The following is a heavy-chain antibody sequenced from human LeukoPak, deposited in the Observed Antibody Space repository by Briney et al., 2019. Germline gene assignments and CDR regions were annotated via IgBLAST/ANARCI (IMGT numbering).Heavy chain of an antibody. CDR1: GGSISSYY. V-gene: IGHV4-59*01. J-gene: IGHJ4*02. CDR2: IYYSGST. CDR3: ARDGVQASGYYLDYFDY. Sequence: SETLSLTCTVSGGSISSYYWSWLRQPTGRGLEWIEYIYYSGSTNYNPSLKSRVTISVDTSKNQFFLKLSSVTAADTAVHYCARDGVQASGYYLDYFDYWGQGTLVTVSS. D-gene: IGHD3-3*01.